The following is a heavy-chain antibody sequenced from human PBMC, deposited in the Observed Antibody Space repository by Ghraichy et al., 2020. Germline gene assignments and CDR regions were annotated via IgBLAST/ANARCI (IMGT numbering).Heavy chain of an antibody. CDR1: GFTFSSYA. Sequence: GESMNISCAASGFTFSSYAMSWVRQAPGKGLEWVSAISGSGGSTYYADSVKGRFTISRDNSKNTLYLQMNSLRAEDTAVYYCAKDVAVVRRGWFDPWGQGTLVTVSS. V-gene: IGHV3-23*01. J-gene: IGHJ5*02. D-gene: IGHD3-10*01. CDR3: AKDVAVVRRGWFDP. CDR2: ISGSGGST.